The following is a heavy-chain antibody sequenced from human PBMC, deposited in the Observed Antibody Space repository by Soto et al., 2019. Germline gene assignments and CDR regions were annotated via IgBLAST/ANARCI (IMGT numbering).Heavy chain of an antibody. CDR1: GLRFSNYG. CDR2: ISDDATVT. J-gene: IGHJ4*02. D-gene: IGHD3-10*01. V-gene: IGHV3-23*01. CDR3: AKGGRWFGEFFGY. Sequence: PGGSLRLSCAASGLRFSNYGMSWVRLAPGKGLEWVSGISDDATVTDYIDSVRGRFTISRDNTKSMLFLQMDSLRTEDTAVYYCAKGGRWFGEFFGYWGQGTLVTVSS.